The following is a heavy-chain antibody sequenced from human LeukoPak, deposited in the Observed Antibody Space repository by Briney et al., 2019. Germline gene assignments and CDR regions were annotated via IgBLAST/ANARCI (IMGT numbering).Heavy chain of an antibody. CDR2: INTDSGNP. CDR3: AREILRFDI. V-gene: IGHV7-4-1*02. J-gene: IGHJ3*02. CDR1: GYSFNSQG. Sequence: ASVKVSCTASGYSFNSQGMNWVRQPPGQGLAWMGWINTDSGNPPYAQSFTGRFVFSLDSSGSTAYLQISNLMPEDTAKYYCAREILRFDIWGQGTMVTVSS.